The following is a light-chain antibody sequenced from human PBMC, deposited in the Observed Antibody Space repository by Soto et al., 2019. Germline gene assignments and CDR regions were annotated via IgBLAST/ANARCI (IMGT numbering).Light chain of an antibody. CDR3: QHRYNWPQV. V-gene: IGKV3-11*01. CDR2: DAS. J-gene: IGKJ4*01. CDR1: QSVSSY. Sequence: DIVLTQSPATLSLSPGERATLSCRASQSVSSYLAWYQQRPGQAPRLLIYDASNRATGIPARFSGSGSGTDFTLTISSLEPEDFVVYYRQHRYNWPQVFGGGTKVEIK.